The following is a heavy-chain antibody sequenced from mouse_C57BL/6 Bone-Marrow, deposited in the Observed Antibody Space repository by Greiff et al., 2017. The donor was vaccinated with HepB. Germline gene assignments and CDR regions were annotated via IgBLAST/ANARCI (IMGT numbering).Heavy chain of an antibody. CDR3: ARPHYGNYEFAY. J-gene: IGHJ3*01. CDR2: ISNLAYSI. CDR1: GFTFSDYG. D-gene: IGHD2-1*01. Sequence: EVKLVDSGGGLVQPGGSLKLSCAASGFTFSDYGMAWVRQAPRKGPEWVAFISNLAYSIYYADTVTGRFTISRENAKNTLYLEMSSLRSEDTAMYYCARPHYGNYEFAYWGQGTLVTVSA. V-gene: IGHV5-15*01.